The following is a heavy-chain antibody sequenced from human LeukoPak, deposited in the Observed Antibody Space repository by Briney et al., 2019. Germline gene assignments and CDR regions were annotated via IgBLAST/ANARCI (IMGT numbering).Heavy chain of an antibody. V-gene: IGHV3-23*01. CDR2: ISGSGGST. J-gene: IGHJ4*02. CDR3: ATMVRGVIITYFDY. CDR1: GFTFSSYA. D-gene: IGHD3-10*01. Sequence: AGGSLRLSCAASGFTFSSYAMSWVRRAPGQGLEWVSAISGSGGSTYYADSGRGRFTISRDNSKNTLYLQMNSLRAEDTAVYYCATMVRGVIITYFDYWGQGTLVTVSS.